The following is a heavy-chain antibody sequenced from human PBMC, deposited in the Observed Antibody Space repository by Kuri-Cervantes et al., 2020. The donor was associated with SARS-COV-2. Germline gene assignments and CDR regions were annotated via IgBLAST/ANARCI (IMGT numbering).Heavy chain of an antibody. V-gene: IGHV4-4*07. Sequence: SETLSLTCTVSGGSISSDYWSWIRQPAGKGLEWIGRIYTSGSTNYNPSLKRRVTMSVDTSKNQFYLKLSSVTAADTAVYYSARERYSSGSAFDIWGQGTMVTVSS. D-gene: IGHD6-19*01. CDR1: GGSISSDY. CDR2: IYTSGST. J-gene: IGHJ3*02. CDR3: ARERYSSGSAFDI.